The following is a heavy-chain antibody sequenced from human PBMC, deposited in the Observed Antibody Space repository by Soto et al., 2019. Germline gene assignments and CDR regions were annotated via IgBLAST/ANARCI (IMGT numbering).Heavy chain of an antibody. CDR3: AKVLGGSSKSVARFQGCFDL. CDR1: GFTFSSHW. J-gene: IGHJ2*01. Sequence: GGSLRLSCAASGFTFSSHWMHWVRQAPGKGLVWVSAISGSGGSTYYADSVKGRFTISRDNSKNTLYLQMNSLRAEDTAVYYCAKVLGGSSKSVARFQGCFDLWGLGTLVTVSS. CDR2: ISGSGGST. D-gene: IGHD6-19*01. V-gene: IGHV3-23*01.